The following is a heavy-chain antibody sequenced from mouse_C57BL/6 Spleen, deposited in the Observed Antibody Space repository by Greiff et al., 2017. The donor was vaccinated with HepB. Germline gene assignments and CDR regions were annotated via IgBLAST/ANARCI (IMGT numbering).Heavy chain of an antibody. CDR1: GYTFTSYW. CDR3: ARGIYSNPAWFAY. J-gene: IGHJ3*01. Sequence: QVQLQQPGAELVMPGASVKLSCKASGYTFTSYWMHWVKQRPGQGLEWIGEIDPSDSYTNYNQKFKGKSTLTVDKSSSTAYMQLSSLTSEDSAVYYCARGIYSNPAWFAYWGQGTLVTVSA. CDR2: IDPSDSYT. V-gene: IGHV1-69*01. D-gene: IGHD2-5*01.